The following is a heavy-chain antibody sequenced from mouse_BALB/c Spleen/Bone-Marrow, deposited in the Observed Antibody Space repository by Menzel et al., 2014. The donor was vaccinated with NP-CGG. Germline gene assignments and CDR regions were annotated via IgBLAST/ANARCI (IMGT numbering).Heavy chain of an antibody. V-gene: IGHV5-17*02. Sequence: EVQLQESGGGLVQPGGSRKLSCAASGFTFSSFGIHWVRQAPEKGLEWVAYISSGSSPIFYADTVKGRFTISRDNPKNTLFLQMTSLRPEDTAMYYCTRGGNWEDFDYWGQGTTLTVSS. CDR2: ISSGSSPI. CDR1: GFTFSSFG. CDR3: TRGGNWEDFDY. D-gene: IGHD4-1*01. J-gene: IGHJ2*01.